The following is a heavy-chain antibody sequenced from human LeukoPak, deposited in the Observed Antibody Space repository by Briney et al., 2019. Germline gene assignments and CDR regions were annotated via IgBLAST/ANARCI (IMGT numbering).Heavy chain of an antibody. Sequence: GGSLRPSCAASGFTFSNYWMHWVRHAPGKGLVWVSRINSDGSSTRYADSVKGRFTISRDNTKNSLYLQMNSLRAEDTAVYYCARDHDSTPFDFWGQGTLVTVSS. V-gene: IGHV3-74*01. J-gene: IGHJ4*02. CDR1: GFTFSNYW. D-gene: IGHD3-22*01. CDR2: INSDGSST. CDR3: ARDHDSTPFDF.